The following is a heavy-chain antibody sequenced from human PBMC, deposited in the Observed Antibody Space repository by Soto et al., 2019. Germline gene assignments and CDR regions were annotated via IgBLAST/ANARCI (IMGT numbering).Heavy chain of an antibody. V-gene: IGHV3-33*03. D-gene: IGHD4-17*01. CDR3: XXXXXXXKYYGHSLDV. Sequence: QVQLVESGGGLVQPGRSLRLSCVVSGFTFSNYGMHWVRQAPGKGLEWVADIWYDGSGQRYAGSVQGRFTISRDNSKNTLYLQINSLRVEDTXXXXXXXXXXXXKYYGHSLDVWGQGTTVTVSS. CDR2: IWYDGSGQ. J-gene: IGHJ6*02. CDR1: GFTFSNYG.